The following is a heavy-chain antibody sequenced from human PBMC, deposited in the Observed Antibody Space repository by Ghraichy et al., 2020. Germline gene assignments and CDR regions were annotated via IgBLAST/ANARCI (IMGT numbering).Heavy chain of an antibody. Sequence: GGSLRLSCAASGFTFSSYSMNWVRQAPGKGLEWVSSISSSSSYIYYADSVKGRFTISRDNAKNSLYLQMNSLRAEDTAVYYCARVHWVVPAAKSGMDVWSHGNTVTGFS. V-gene: IGHV3-21*01. CDR2: ISSSSSYI. J-gene: IGHJ6*02. D-gene: IGHD2-2*01. CDR3: ARVHWVVPAAKSGMDV. CDR1: GFTFSSYS.